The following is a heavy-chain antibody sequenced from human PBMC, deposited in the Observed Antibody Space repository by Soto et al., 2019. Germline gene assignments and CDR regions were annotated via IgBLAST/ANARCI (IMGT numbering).Heavy chain of an antibody. CDR1: GGAFSSYA. Sequence: GASVKVSCKASGGAFSSYAISWVRQAPGQGLEWMGGIIPIFGTANYAQKFQGRVTITADESTSTAYMELSSLRSEDTAVYYCARDTYDSRGYYYPDYWGQGPLVTVSS. J-gene: IGHJ4*02. CDR2: IIPIFGTA. V-gene: IGHV1-69*13. D-gene: IGHD3-22*01. CDR3: ARDTYDSRGYYYPDY.